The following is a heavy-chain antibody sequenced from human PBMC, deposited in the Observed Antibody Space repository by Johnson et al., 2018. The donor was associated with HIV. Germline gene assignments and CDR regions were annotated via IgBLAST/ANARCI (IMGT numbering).Heavy chain of an antibody. Sequence: VQLVESGGGVVQPGRSLRLSCAASGFTFSDYELNWVRQAPGKGLQWVSYISSSGYTIYYADSVKGRFTISRDNATNSLFLQMNSLRAEDTAVYYCAREIIVGPTTSDSDAFDIWGQGTIVSVSS. CDR3: AREIIVGPTTSDSDAFDI. CDR1: GFTFSDYE. D-gene: IGHD1-26*01. J-gene: IGHJ3*02. V-gene: IGHV3-48*03. CDR2: ISSSGYTI.